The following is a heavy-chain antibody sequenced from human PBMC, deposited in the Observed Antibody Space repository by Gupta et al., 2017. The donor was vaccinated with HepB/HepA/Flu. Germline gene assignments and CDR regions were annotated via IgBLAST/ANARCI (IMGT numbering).Heavy chain of an antibody. D-gene: IGHD1-26*01. CDR3: TTDLRWELQPSDY. CDR2: LKTDGGTT. CDR1: GFTFSDDW. J-gene: IGHJ4*02. Sequence: DVQLEESGGGLVKPGGSLRLSCAASGFTFSDDWMRWVRQAPGKGLEWVGRLKTDGGTTDYAAPVKGRFIISRDDSRNTLYLQMNSLKTEDTAIYYCTTDLRWELQPSDYWGQGTLVTVSS. V-gene: IGHV3-15*01.